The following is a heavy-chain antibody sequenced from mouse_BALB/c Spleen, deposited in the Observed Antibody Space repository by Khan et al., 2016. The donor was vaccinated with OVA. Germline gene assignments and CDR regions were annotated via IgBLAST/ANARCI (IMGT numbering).Heavy chain of an antibody. CDR3: AKPAGDPRDVEV. V-gene: IGHV14-3*02. CDR1: GFNIKDTY. J-gene: IGHJ1*01. D-gene: IGHD2-13*01. Sequence: VQLHQSGAELVNPGASVKLSCTASGFNIKDTYLPWVQQTPEQGLEWIGRIAPANGNTKYDPKFQGRATITADTSSNTSYLQLNSLTSEDTAGYYSAKPAGDPRDVEVWGAGTTVTVSS. CDR2: IAPANGNT.